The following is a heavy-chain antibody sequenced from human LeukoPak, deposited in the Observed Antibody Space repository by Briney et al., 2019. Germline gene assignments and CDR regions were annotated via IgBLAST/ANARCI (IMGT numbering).Heavy chain of an antibody. CDR2: INRSGGST. CDR3: ARGGHGAADQ. J-gene: IGHJ5*02. CDR1: GYTFTSYY. V-gene: IGHV1-46*01. Sequence: ASVKVSCKASGYTFTSYYMHWVRQAPGQGLEWMGEINRSGGSTTYAQKFQGRVTMTRDTSTSTVYMELNSLTSEDTAVYYCARGGHGAADQWGQGTLVIVSS. D-gene: IGHD1-26*01.